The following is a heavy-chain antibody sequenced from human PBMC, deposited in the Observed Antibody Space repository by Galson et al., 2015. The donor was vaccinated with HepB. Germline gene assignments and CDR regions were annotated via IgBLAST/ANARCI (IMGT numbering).Heavy chain of an antibody. J-gene: IGHJ4*02. CDR2: IWYDGSNK. V-gene: IGHV3-33*01. D-gene: IGHD5-18*01. CDR1: GFTFSSYG. CDR3: ARGLDTAMVIPQY. Sequence: SLRLSCAASGFTFSSYGMHWVRQAPGKGLEWVAVIWYDGSNKYYADSVKGRFTISRDNSKNTLYLQMNSLRAEDTAVYYCARGLDTAMVIPQYWGQGTLVTVSS.